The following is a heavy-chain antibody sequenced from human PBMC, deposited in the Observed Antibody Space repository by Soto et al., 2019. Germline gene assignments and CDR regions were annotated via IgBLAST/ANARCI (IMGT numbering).Heavy chain of an antibody. J-gene: IGHJ4*02. CDR3: ARGLSIVAAIDYFDY. V-gene: IGHV4-30-4*07. D-gene: IGHD2-15*01. CDR1: GAYVSSAGYP. CDR2: VYQSGRT. Sequence: PSETLSLTCSVSGAYVSSAGYPWSWIRQPPGKGLEWIGYVYQSGRTYGSVTTSYNPSLKSRVTISVDRPTNRFSLKLISVTAADTAVYFCARGLSIVAAIDYFDYWGQGSLVTVSS.